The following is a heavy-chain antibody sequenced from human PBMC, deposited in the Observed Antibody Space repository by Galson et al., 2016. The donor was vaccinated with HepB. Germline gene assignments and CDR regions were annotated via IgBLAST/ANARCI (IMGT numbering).Heavy chain of an antibody. D-gene: IGHD3-10*01. CDR3: AMGDGPGSYLVDY. CDR1: GFSFISYA. V-gene: IGHV3-30-3*01. CDR2: MSHDGGNK. Sequence: SLRLSCAASGFSFISYAMHWVRQAPGKGLEWVALMSHDGGNKQYADSVKGRFTISRDNSKNTLYLQMNRLRPEDTAVYYCAMGDGPGSYLVDYGGQGTRLIVSS. J-gene: IGHJ4*02.